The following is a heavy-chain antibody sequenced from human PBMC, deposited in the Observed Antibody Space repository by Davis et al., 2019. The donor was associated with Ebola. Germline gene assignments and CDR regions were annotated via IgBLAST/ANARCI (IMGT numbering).Heavy chain of an antibody. D-gene: IGHD3-3*01. V-gene: IGHV4-4*02. CDR2: IYHSGST. Sequence: SETLSLTCAVSGGSISSSNWWSWVRQPPGKGLEWIGEIYHSGSTNYNPSLKSRVTISVDTSKNQFSLKLSSVTAADTAVYYCARHGSGYGMDVWGQGTTVTVSS. CDR1: GGSISSSNW. CDR3: ARHGSGYGMDV. J-gene: IGHJ6*02.